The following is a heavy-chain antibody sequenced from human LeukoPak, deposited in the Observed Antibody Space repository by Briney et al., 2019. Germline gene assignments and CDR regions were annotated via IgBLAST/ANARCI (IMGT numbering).Heavy chain of an antibody. CDR2: IISHGGST. Sequence: GGSLRLSCAASGFTFSSYTMHWVRQAPGKGLEYVSAIISHGGSTYYASSVQGRFTISRDNSKNTLYLQMGSLRAEDMAVYYCARVMQGATESNYYYYAMDVWGQGTTVTVSS. D-gene: IGHD1-26*01. CDR1: GFTFSSYT. CDR3: ARVMQGATESNYYYYAMDV. J-gene: IGHJ6*02. V-gene: IGHV3-64*01.